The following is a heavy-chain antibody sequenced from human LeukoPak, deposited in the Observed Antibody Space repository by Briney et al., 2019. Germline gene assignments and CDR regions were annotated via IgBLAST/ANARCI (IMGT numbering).Heavy chain of an antibody. CDR3: ARDKGEAYAFDI. V-gene: IGHV3-30-3*01. CDR2: ISYDGSNK. CDR1: GFTFSTYA. J-gene: IGHJ3*02. D-gene: IGHD3-16*01. Sequence: GGSLRLSCAASGFTFSTYAMNWVRQAPGKGLEWVAVISYDGSNKYYADSVKGRFTISRDNSKNTLYLQMNSLRAEDTAVYYCARDKGEAYAFDIWGQGTMVTVSS.